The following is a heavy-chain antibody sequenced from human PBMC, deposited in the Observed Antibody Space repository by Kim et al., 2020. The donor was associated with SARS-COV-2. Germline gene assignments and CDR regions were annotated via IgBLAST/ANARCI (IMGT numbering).Heavy chain of an antibody. Sequence: GGSLRLSCADSGFTFSSYAMSWVRQAPGKGLEWVSVIYSGGSSTYYADSVKGRFTISRDNSKNTLYLQMNSLRAEDTAVYYCAKSEYYDILTGYYYYGM. V-gene: IGHV3-23*03. CDR2: IYSGGSST. CDR1: GFTFSSYA. J-gene: IGHJ6*01. CDR3: AKSEYYDILTGYYYYGM. D-gene: IGHD3-9*01.